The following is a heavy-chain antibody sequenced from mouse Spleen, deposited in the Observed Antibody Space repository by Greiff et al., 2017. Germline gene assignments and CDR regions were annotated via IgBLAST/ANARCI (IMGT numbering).Heavy chain of an antibody. Sequence: VQLQQSGAELVRPGSSVKLSCKASGYTFTSYWVHWVKQRPIQGLEWIGNIDPSDSETNYNQKFKDKATLTVDKSSSTAYMQLSSLTSEDSAVYCCARGDERGAMDYWGQGTSVTVSS. V-gene: IGHV1-52*01. J-gene: IGHJ4*01. CDR1: GYTFTSYW. CDR3: ARGDERGAMDY. CDR2: IDPSDSET.